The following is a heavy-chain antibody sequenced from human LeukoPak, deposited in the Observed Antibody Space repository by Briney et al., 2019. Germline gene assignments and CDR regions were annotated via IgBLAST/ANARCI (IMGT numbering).Heavy chain of an antibody. Sequence: GGSLRLSCAASGFTFSNYAMSWVRQAPGKGLEWVSAIGGSGFTDYADSVKGRFIISRDNSKNTLCLQMNSLRDEDTAVYYCAKDRDFWSGYPLDYWGQGTLVTVSS. CDR1: GFTFSNYA. J-gene: IGHJ4*02. D-gene: IGHD3-3*01. V-gene: IGHV3-23*01. CDR3: AKDRDFWSGYPLDY. CDR2: IGGSGFT.